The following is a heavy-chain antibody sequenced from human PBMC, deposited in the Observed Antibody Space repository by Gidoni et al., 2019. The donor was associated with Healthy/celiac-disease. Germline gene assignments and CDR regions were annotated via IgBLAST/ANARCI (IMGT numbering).Heavy chain of an antibody. CDR2: IRSKAYGGTT. J-gene: IGHJ4*02. Sequence: VQLVEHGRGLVQPGRSLRLSCPDPGFPFGDYAMRWFRQAPGKGLEWVGFIRSKAYGGTTEYAASVKGRFTISRDDSKSIAYLQMNSLKTEDTAVYYCTRWIAAAGQGGNYFDYWGQGTLVTVSS. D-gene: IGHD6-13*01. V-gene: IGHV3-49*03. CDR3: TRWIAAAGQGGNYFDY. CDR1: GFPFGDYA.